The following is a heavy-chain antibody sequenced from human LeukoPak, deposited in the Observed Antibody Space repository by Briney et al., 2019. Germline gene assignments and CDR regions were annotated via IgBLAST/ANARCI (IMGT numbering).Heavy chain of an antibody. D-gene: IGHD6-19*01. CDR3: AKDNRRHYTSGPNPDSLH. V-gene: IGHV3-9*01. Sequence: GGSLRLSCVGSGFIFNNYAMHWVRQPPGKGLEWVSGISWNSGSIDYADSVKGRFTISRDNAKNSLYLQMNSLRVEDTAFYYCAKDNRRHYTSGPNPDSLHWGQGALVTVSS. J-gene: IGHJ4*02. CDR2: ISWNSGSI. CDR1: GFIFNNYA.